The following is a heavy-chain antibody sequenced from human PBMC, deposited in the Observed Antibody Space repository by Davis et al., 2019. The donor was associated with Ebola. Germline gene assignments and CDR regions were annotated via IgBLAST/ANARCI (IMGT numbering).Heavy chain of an antibody. Sequence: SETLSLTCAVYGGSFSGYYWSWIRQPPGKGLEWIGEINHSGSTNYNPSLKSRVTISVDTSKNQFSLKLSSVTAADTAVYYCARGGLVGAPFDCWGQGTLVTVSS. V-gene: IGHV4-34*01. CDR3: ARGGLVGAPFDC. CDR1: GGSFSGYY. CDR2: INHSGST. D-gene: IGHD1-26*01. J-gene: IGHJ4*02.